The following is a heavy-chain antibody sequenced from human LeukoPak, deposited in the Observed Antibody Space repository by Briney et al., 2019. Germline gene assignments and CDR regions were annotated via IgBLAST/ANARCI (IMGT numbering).Heavy chain of an antibody. CDR2: ISSSSSYI. D-gene: IGHD1-26*01. CDR1: GFTFSSYS. Sequence: GGSLRLSCAASGFTFSSYSMNWVRQAPGKGLEWVSSISSSSSYIYYADSVKGRFTISRDNAKNSLYLQMNSLRAEDTAVYYCARDAVGATGGYFDYWGQGTLVTVSS. J-gene: IGHJ4*02. CDR3: ARDAVGATGGYFDY. V-gene: IGHV3-21*01.